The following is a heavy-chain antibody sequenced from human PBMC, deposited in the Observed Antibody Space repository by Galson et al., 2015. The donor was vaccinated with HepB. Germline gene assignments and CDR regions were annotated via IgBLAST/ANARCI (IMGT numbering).Heavy chain of an antibody. Sequence: CAISGDSVLSNTAAWNWIRQSPSRGFEWLGRTFYRSQWYFDYAVSVRSRVTINADTSKNQFSLHLNSVTPEDTAVYFCARDDYGVVTTDWGQGILVTVSS. J-gene: IGHJ4*02. CDR2: TFYRSQWYF. D-gene: IGHD3-3*01. CDR3: ARDDYGVVTTD. CDR1: GDSVLSNTAA. V-gene: IGHV6-1*01.